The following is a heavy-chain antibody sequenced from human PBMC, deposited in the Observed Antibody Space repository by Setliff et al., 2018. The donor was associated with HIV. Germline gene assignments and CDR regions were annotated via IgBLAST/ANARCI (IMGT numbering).Heavy chain of an antibody. J-gene: IGHJ4*02. Sequence: QPGGSLRLSCAASGFTFSSYGMHWVRQAPGKGLEWVATINQDGSDTYYVDSVKGRFTISRDNAQNTLYLQMNSLRAEDTAVYYCAKDLNPLTLLEFFDYWGQGTLVTAPQ. CDR3: AKDLNPLTLLEFFDY. V-gene: IGHV3-7*01. D-gene: IGHD1-1*01. CDR1: GFTFSSYG. CDR2: INQDGSDT.